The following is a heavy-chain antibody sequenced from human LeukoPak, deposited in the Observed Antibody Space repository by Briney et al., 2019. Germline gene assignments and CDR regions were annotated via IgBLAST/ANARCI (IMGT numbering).Heavy chain of an antibody. D-gene: IGHD5-18*01. V-gene: IGHV4-59*01. CDR2: IYYSGST. J-gene: IGHJ3*02. CDR3: ARGSGYSYGYDAFDI. CDR1: GGSISSYY. Sequence: PSETLSLTCTVSGGSISSYYWSWIRQPPGKGLEWIGYIYYSGSTNYNPSLKSRVTISVYTSKNQFSLKLSSVTAAETAVYYCARGSGYSYGYDAFDIWGQGTMVTVSS.